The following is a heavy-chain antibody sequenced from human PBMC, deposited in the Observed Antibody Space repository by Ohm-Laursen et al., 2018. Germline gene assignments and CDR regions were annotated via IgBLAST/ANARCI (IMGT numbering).Heavy chain of an antibody. V-gene: IGHV4-59*01. D-gene: IGHD6-13*01. CDR1: GVSISSYY. CDR2: IFYSGST. Sequence: TLSLTCTVSGVSISSYYWSWIRQPPGKGLELIGYIFYSGSTNYNPSLKSRVTISLDTSKNQFSLKLRYVTAADTAVYYCARDGVAAAGRLNYWGQGTLVTVSS. J-gene: IGHJ4*02. CDR3: ARDGVAAAGRLNY.